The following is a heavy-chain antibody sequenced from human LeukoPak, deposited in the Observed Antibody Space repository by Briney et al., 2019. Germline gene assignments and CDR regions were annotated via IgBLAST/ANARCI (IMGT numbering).Heavy chain of an antibody. Sequence: PGGSLRLSCAASGFTFDDYAMHWVRQAPGKGLEWVSGISWNRGSIGYADSVKGRFTISRDNAKMSLYLQMNSLRAEDTALYDCAKVYCSSISCHADYWVQGTLVTACS. J-gene: IGHJ4*02. CDR2: ISWNRGSI. V-gene: IGHV3-9*01. D-gene: IGHD2-2*01. CDR3: AKVYCSSISCHADY. CDR1: GFTFDDYA.